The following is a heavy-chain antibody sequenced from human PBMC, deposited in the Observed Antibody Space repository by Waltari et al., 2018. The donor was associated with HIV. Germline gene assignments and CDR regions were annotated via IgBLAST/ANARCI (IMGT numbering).Heavy chain of an antibody. CDR1: GGPIRSSSYY. D-gene: IGHD2-2*01. Sequence: QLQLQESGPGLVKPSETLSLTCTVSGGPIRSSSYYWGWIRQPPGQGLEWIGSIYYSGSTYYNPSLKSRVTISVDTSKNQFSLKLSSVTAADTAVYYCARMPRVLVSVPAAGHFDYWGQGTLVTVSS. CDR2: IYYSGST. J-gene: IGHJ4*02. CDR3: ARMPRVLVSVPAAGHFDY. V-gene: IGHV4-39*07.